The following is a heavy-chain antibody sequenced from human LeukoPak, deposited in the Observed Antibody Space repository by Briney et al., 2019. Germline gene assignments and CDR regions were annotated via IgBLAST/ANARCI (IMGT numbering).Heavy chain of an antibody. D-gene: IGHD4-23*01. V-gene: IGHV7-4-1*02. CDR1: GYTFTTYA. Sequence: ASVKVSCKASGYTFTTYAMNWVRQAPGQGLEWMGWINTNTGNPAYAQGFTGRFVFSLDTSVSTAYLQISSLKADNTAVYYCARVKPTVVTPVVAFDIWGQGTMVTVSS. J-gene: IGHJ3*02. CDR2: INTNTGNP. CDR3: ARVKPTVVTPVVAFDI.